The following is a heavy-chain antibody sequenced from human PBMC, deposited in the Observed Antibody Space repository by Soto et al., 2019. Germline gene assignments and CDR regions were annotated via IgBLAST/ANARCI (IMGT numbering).Heavy chain of an antibody. V-gene: IGHV3-23*01. D-gene: IGHD3-10*01. CDR3: AKDSDTMVRGVIKGYYYYMDV. Sequence: GGSLRLSCAASGFTFSSYAMSWVRQAPGKGLEWVSAISGSGGSTYYADSVKGRFTISRENSKNTLYLQMNSLRAEDTAVYYCAKDSDTMVRGVIKGYYYYMDVWGKGTTVTVSS. CDR1: GFTFSSYA. J-gene: IGHJ6*03. CDR2: ISGSGGST.